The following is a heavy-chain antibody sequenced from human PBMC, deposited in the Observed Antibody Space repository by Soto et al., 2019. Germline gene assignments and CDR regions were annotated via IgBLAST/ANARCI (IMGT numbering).Heavy chain of an antibody. CDR3: AKDLRGVRGAMDV. V-gene: IGHV3-23*01. CDR2: ISGSGGTT. J-gene: IGHJ6*02. D-gene: IGHD3-10*01. CDR1: GFTFSSYA. Sequence: EVQLLESGGGLVQPGGSLRLSCAASGFTFSSYAMSWVRQAPGKGLEWVSAISGSGGTTYYADSVKGRFTISRDNSKNTLYLQMDSLRAEDTAVYYCAKDLRGVRGAMDVWGQGTTVTVSS.